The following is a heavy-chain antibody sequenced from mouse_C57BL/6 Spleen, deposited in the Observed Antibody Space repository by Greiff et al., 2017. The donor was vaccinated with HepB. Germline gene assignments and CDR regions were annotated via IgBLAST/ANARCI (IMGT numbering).Heavy chain of an antibody. CDR2: INYDGSST. J-gene: IGHJ2*01. Sequence: EVKVVESEGGLVQPGSSMKLSCTASGFTFSDYYMAWVRQVPEKGLEWVANINYDGSSTYYLDSLKSRFIISRDNAKNILYLQMSSLKSEDTATYYCAREVHYGSSYDFDYWGQGTTLTVSS. V-gene: IGHV5-16*01. CDR1: GFTFSDYY. D-gene: IGHD1-1*01. CDR3: AREVHYGSSYDFDY.